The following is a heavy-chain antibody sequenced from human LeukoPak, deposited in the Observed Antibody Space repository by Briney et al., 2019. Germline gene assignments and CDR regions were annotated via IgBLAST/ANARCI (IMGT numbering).Heavy chain of an antibody. J-gene: IGHJ4*02. CDR3: ASSLGGNREG. D-gene: IGHD4-23*01. V-gene: IGHV1-69*13. CDR1: GYTFTSYG. Sequence: SVKVSCKASGYTFTSYGISWVRQAPGQGLEWMGGIIPIFGTANYAQKFQGRVTITADESTSTAYMELSSLRSEDTAVYYCASSLGGNREGWGQGTLVTVSS. CDR2: IIPIFGTA.